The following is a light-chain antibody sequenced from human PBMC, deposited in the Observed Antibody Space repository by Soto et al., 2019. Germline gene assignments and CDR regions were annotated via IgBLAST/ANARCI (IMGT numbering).Light chain of an antibody. Sequence: EVVLTQSPGTPSLAPGERATLSRRASQSVAANYLAWYQQKRGQAPRLLIYGASSRATGIPDRFSGSGSGTDFTLTISRLEPEDFSVYYCHQYGTAPLTFGPGTKVDIK. CDR1: QSVAANY. V-gene: IGKV3-20*01. J-gene: IGKJ3*01. CDR3: HQYGTAPLT. CDR2: GAS.